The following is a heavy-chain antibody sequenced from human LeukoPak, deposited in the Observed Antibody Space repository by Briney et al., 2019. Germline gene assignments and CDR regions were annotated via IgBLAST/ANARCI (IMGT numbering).Heavy chain of an antibody. J-gene: IGHJ4*02. CDR1: GGSISSGGYS. CDR3: ARRPYYDFCSGYYTAGSYFDY. CDR2: IYHSGST. Sequence: PSETLSLTCAVSGGSISSGGYSWSWIRQPPGKGLEWIGYIYHSGSTYYNPSLKSRVTISVDRSKNQFSLKLSSVTAADTAVYYCARRPYYDFCSGYYTAGSYFDYWGQGTLVTVSS. V-gene: IGHV4-30-2*01. D-gene: IGHD3-3*01.